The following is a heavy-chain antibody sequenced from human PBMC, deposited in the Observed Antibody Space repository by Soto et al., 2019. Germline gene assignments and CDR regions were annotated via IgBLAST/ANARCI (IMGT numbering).Heavy chain of an antibody. V-gene: IGHV1-46*01. D-gene: IGHD1-1*01. CDR1: GYTFTSYC. CDR3: ARAQPNSRKWKDAFDI. Sequence: QVQLVQSGAEVKRPGASVKVSCKASGYTFTSYCIHWVRQAPGQGLEWMGIINPSGGITTYAQKLQGRVTMTSDTSTSTVSMELSSLRTEDKAVYFCARAQPNSRKWKDAFDIWGQGTMVTVSS. J-gene: IGHJ3*02. CDR2: INPSGGIT.